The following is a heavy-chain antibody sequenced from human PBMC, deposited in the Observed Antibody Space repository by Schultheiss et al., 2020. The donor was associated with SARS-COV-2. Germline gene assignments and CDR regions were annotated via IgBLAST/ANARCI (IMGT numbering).Heavy chain of an antibody. Sequence: GESLKISCAASGFTFDDYAMHWVRQAPGKGLEWVGRIKSKTDGGTTDYAAPVKGRFTISRDDSKNTLYLQMNSLKTEDTAVYYCTSRVGLVIWGQGTTVTVSS. D-gene: IGHD3/OR15-3a*01. CDR1: GFTFDDYA. CDR3: TSRVGLVI. J-gene: IGHJ6*02. V-gene: IGHV3-15*01. CDR2: IKSKTDGGTT.